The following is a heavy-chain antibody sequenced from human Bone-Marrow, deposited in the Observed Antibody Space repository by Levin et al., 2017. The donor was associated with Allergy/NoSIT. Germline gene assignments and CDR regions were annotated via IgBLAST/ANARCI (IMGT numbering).Heavy chain of an antibody. V-gene: IGHV4-30-4*01. D-gene: IGHD6-6*01. J-gene: IGHJ3*02. Sequence: PSETLSLTCTVSGGSISHGDYYWNWIRQSPGKGLEWIGYIYYNGNTYYNPSLKSRTTISLDTSKNQFSLKVNSVTAADTAIYYCARNRAAPSLIPFDIWGEGTMLIVSS. CDR3: ARNRAAPSLIPFDI. CDR2: IYYNGNT. CDR1: GGSISHGDYY.